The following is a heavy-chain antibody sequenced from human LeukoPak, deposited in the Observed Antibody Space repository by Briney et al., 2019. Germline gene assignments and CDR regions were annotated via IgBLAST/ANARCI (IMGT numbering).Heavy chain of an antibody. V-gene: IGHV1-18*01. J-gene: IGHJ6*02. CDR1: GYTCTSYG. CDR3: ARDLYDFWSGYYSPPRRSNYGMDV. Sequence: GASVKVSCKASGYTCTSYGISWVRQAPGQGLEWMGWISAYNGNTNYAQKLQGRVTMTTDTSTSTAYMELRSLRSDDTAVYYCARDLYDFWSGYYSPPRRSNYGMDVWGQGTTVTVSS. D-gene: IGHD3-3*01. CDR2: ISAYNGNT.